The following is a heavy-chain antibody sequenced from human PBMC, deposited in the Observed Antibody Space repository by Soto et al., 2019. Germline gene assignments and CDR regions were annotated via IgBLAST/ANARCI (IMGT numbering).Heavy chain of an antibody. CDR1: GGSISSGGYS. D-gene: IGHD2-15*01. V-gene: IGHV4-30-2*01. CDR2: IYHSGST. J-gene: IGHJ4*02. CDR3: ARASRYCSGGSCHYFDY. Sequence: ASETLSLTCAVSGGSISSGGYSWSWIRQPPGKGLEWIGYIYHSGSTYYNPSLKSRVTISVDRSKNQFSLKLSSVTAADTAVYYCARASRYCSGGSCHYFDYWGQGTLVTVSS.